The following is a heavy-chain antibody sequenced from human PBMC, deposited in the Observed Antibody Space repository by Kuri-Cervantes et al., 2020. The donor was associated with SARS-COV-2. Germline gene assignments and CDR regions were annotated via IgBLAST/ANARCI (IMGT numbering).Heavy chain of an antibody. CDR2: IYPGDSDT. Sequence: QIFCNGSGYSFTSYWIGRVRQLPGKGLEWMGIIYPGDSDTRYSPSFQGQVTISSDKSISTAYLQWSSLKATDTAMYYCARLRDPPYMDVWGKGTTVTVSS. CDR1: GYSFTSYW. CDR3: ARLRDPPYMDV. D-gene: IGHD5-24*01. V-gene: IGHV5-51*01. J-gene: IGHJ6*03.